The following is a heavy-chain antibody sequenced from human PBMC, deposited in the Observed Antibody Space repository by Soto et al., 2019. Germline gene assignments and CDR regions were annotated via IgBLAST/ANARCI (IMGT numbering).Heavy chain of an antibody. D-gene: IGHD3-22*01. CDR1: GGSISSYY. V-gene: IGHV4-59*01. J-gene: IGHJ6*02. Sequence: SETLSLTCTVSGGSISSYYWSWIRQPPGKGLEWIGYIYYSGSTNYNPSLKSRVTISVDTSKNQFSLKLSSVTAADTAVYYCARDMYYYDSSGYYYGMDVWGQGATVTVSS. CDR2: IYYSGST. CDR3: ARDMYYYDSSGYYYGMDV.